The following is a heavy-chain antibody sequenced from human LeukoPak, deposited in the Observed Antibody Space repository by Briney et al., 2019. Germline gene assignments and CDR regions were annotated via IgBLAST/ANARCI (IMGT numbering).Heavy chain of an antibody. D-gene: IGHD6-19*01. CDR3: ALLLYSSVPRDY. CDR2: IGAGGTFT. V-gene: IGHV3-23*01. J-gene: IGHJ4*02. Sequence: GGSLRLSCTASGFTFSSYAMNWVRQAPGKGLEWVSGIGAGGTFTYYADSVKGRFTISRDNAKNSLYLQMNSLRDEDTAVYYCALLLYSSVPRDYWGQGTVVTVSS. CDR1: GFTFSSYA.